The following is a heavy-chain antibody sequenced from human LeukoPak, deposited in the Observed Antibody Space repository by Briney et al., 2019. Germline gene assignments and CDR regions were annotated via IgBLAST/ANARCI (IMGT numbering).Heavy chain of an antibody. V-gene: IGHV3-23*01. D-gene: IGHD1-1*01. J-gene: IGHJ4*02. CDR1: GFTFSTFG. CDR2: VSGSGGST. CDR3: AKVLKGPGYNYFDY. Sequence: PGRSLRLSCDTSGFTFSTFGMHWVRQAPGKGLEWVSAVSGSGGSTYYADSVKSRFTISRDNSKNTLYLQMNSLRAEDTAVYYCAKVLKGPGYNYFDYWGQGTLVTVSS.